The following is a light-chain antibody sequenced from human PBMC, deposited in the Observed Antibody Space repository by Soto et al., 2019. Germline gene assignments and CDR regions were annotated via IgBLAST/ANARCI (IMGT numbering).Light chain of an antibody. V-gene: IGKV1-5*01. J-gene: IGKJ2*01. CDR3: QEYNSNSYT. CDR2: DAS. Sequence: DIQVTQSPSTLSASVGDRVTITCRASQSISNWLAWYQQKPGKAPKLLIYDASSLESGVPSRFSGSGSGTEFPLTISSLQPDDFATYYCQEYNSNSYTFGKGTKLEIE. CDR1: QSISNW.